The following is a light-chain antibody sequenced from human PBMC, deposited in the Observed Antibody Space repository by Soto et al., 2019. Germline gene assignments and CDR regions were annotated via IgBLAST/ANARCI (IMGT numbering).Light chain of an antibody. V-gene: IGKV2D-29*02. CDR3: MQSTQLPPT. Sequence: DVVMTQTPLSLSVAPGQPDSISCKSSQSLLHITGETFLFWYLQKPGQSPQLLIYEVSTRDSGVPDRFSGSGSGTDFTLEISLVETDDVGIYYCMQSTQLPPTFGQGTRLGIE. CDR2: EVS. CDR1: QSLLHITGETF. J-gene: IGKJ5*01.